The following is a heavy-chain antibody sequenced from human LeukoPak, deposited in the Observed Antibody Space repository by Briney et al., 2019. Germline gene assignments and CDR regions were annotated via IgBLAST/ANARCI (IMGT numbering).Heavy chain of an antibody. CDR3: ARDRGSSWYSGGFDY. Sequence: SQTLSLTCAISGDSVSSKIAAWNWIRQSPSRGLEWLGRTYYRSKWYNDYAVSVKSRITINPDTSKNQFSLQLNSVAPEDTAVYYCARDRGSSWYSGGFDYWGQGTLVTVSS. J-gene: IGHJ4*02. CDR1: GDSVSSKIAA. V-gene: IGHV6-1*01. D-gene: IGHD6-13*01. CDR2: TYYRSKWYN.